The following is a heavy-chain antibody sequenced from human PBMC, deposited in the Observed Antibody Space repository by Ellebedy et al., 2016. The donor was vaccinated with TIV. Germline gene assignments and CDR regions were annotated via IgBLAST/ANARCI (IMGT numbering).Heavy chain of an antibody. CDR3: ARDGHYYYYGMDV. Sequence: GESLKISCIASGFNFRIYSMTWVRQAPGKGLECIAHIGMSSSSSYYADSVKGRFTISRDDSKNTLYLQINSLRAEDTAVYYCARDGHYYYYGMDVWGQGTTVTVSS. J-gene: IGHJ6*02. V-gene: IGHV3-48*01. CDR1: GFNFRIYS. CDR2: IGMSSSSS.